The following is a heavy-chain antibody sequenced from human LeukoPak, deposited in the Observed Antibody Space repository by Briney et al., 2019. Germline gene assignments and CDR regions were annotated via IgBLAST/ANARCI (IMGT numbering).Heavy chain of an antibody. V-gene: IGHV1-69*04. CDR3: ARDLSSGAAY. Sequence: ASVKVSFKASGGTFSSYAISWVRQAPGQGLEWMGRIIPILGIANYAQKFQGRVTITADKSTSTAYMELSSLRSEDTAVYYCARDLSSGAAYWGQGTLVTVSS. CDR2: IIPILGIA. J-gene: IGHJ4*02. CDR1: GGTFSSYA. D-gene: IGHD6-19*01.